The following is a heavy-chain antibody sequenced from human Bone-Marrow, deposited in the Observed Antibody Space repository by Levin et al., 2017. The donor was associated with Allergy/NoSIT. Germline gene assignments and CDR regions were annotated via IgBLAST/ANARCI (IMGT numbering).Heavy chain of an antibody. D-gene: IGHD5-18*01. CDR3: AKDHSRYGYSYGPFDY. V-gene: IGHV3-23*01. J-gene: IGHJ4*02. CDR2: ISGSGGST. CDR1: GFTFSSYA. Sequence: GGSLRLSCAASGFTFSSYAMSWVRQAPGKGLEWVSAISGSGGSTYYADSVKGRFTISRDNSKNTLYLQMNSLRAEDTAVYYCAKDHSRYGYSYGPFDYWGQGTLVTVSS.